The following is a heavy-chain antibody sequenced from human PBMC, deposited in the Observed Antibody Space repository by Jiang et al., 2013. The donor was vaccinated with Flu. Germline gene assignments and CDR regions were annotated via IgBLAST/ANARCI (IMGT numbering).Heavy chain of an antibody. J-gene: IGHJ4*03. CDR2: IYWDDDK. CDR3: AHLLPTIIVLVITYDD. V-gene: IGHV2-5*02. Sequence: KPTQTLTLTCTFSGFSLSTAGVGVGWTRQPPGKALEWLALIYWDDDKRYSPSLKGRLTITKDTSRNRVVLTMSNMDPVDTATYYCAHLLPTIIVLVITYDDWGRG. CDR1: GFSLSTAGVG. D-gene: IGHD3-22*01.